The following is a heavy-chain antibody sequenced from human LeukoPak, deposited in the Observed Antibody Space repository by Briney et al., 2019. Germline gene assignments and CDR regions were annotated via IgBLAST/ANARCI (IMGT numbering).Heavy chain of an antibody. D-gene: IGHD2-2*01. J-gene: IGHJ4*02. Sequence: GGSLRLSCAASGFTFSSYAMSWVRQAPGKGLEWVSAISGSGGSTYYADSVKGRFTISRDNSKNTLYLQMKSLRADDTAVYYCAKDSVAVPAARGFGSRRVFDYWGQGTLVTVSS. CDR2: ISGSGGST. CDR3: AKDSVAVPAARGFGSRRVFDY. CDR1: GFTFSSYA. V-gene: IGHV3-23*01.